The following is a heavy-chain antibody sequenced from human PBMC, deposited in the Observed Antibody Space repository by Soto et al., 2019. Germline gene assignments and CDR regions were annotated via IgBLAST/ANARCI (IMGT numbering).Heavy chain of an antibody. V-gene: IGHV3-66*01. D-gene: IGHD3-9*01. Sequence: EVQLVESGGGLVQPGGSLRLSCAASGFTVSSNYMSWVRQAPGKGLEWVSVIYSGGSTYYADSVKGRFTISRDNSKNTLYLQMNSLRAEDTAVYYCARGDTYYDILTGYYTFYYWGQGTLVTVSS. CDR2: IYSGGST. J-gene: IGHJ4*02. CDR1: GFTVSSNY. CDR3: ARGDTYYDILTGYYTFYY.